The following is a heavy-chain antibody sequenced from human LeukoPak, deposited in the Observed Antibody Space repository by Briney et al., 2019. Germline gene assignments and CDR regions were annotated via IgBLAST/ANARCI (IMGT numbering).Heavy chain of an antibody. Sequence: GGSLRLSCAASGFTFSSYSMNWVRQAPGKGLEWVSSISSSSSYIYYADSVKGRFTISRDNAKHSLYLQMNSLRAEDTAVYYCARGYYDSSGYPVSPDYWGQGTLVTVSS. J-gene: IGHJ4*02. CDR1: GFTFSSYS. CDR3: ARGYYDSSGYPVSPDY. D-gene: IGHD3-22*01. CDR2: ISSSSSYI. V-gene: IGHV3-21*04.